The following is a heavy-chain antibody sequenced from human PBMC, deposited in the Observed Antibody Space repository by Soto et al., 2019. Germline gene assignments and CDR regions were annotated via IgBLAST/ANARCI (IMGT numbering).Heavy chain of an antibody. J-gene: IGHJ6*02. V-gene: IGHV4-31*03. Sequence: SETLSLTCTVSGGSISSGGYYWSWIRQHPGKGLEWIGYIYYSGSTYYNPSLKSRVTISVDTSKNQFSLKLSSVTAADTAVYYCASIAVAGLPFYYYGMDVWGQGTTVTVSS. CDR3: ASIAVAGLPFYYYGMDV. D-gene: IGHD6-19*01. CDR2: IYYSGST. CDR1: GGSISSGGYY.